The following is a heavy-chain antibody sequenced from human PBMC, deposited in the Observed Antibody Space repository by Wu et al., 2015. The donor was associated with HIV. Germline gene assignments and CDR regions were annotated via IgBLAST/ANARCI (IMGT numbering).Heavy chain of an antibody. J-gene: IGHJ4*02. CDR2: IIPIFGRA. CDR3: ARARISAAGTIVYYFDF. Sequence: QVQLLQSGTEVKKPGSSVTVSCKASGGIVISIAISWVRQAPGQGLEWMGGIIPIFGRANYAQKFRGRVAITTDESTNTAYMELSGLRSEDTGVYYCARARISAAGTIVYYFDFWGQGTLVTVSS. V-gene: IGHV1-69*05. CDR1: GGIVISIA. D-gene: IGHD6-13*01.